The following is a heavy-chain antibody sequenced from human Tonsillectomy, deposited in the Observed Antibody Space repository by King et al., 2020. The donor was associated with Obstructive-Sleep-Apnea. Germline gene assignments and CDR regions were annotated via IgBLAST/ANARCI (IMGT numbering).Heavy chain of an antibody. CDR2: IKSKGGGGTT. D-gene: IGHD4-17*01. CDR1: GITFRDAW. J-gene: IGHJ4*02. CDR3: TWMTTVTTIDF. V-gene: IGHV3-15*01. Sequence: VQLVESGGGLVKPGGSLRVSCAVSGITFRDAWMSWVRQAPGKGLEWVGRIKSKGGGGTTEYAAPVKGRFIISSDDSKTTLYLQMNSLKIEDTAVYYCTWMTTVTTIDFWGQGTQVTVSS.